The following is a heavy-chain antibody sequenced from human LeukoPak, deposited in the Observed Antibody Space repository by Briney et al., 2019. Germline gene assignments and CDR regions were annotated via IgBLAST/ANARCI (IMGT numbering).Heavy chain of an antibody. CDR3: ASYSSRRYYYYMDV. CDR2: ITTSSTYI. J-gene: IGHJ6*03. D-gene: IGHD6-13*01. Sequence: GGSLRLSCAASGFSFSDYNMNWVRQAPGKALEWVSSITTSSTYIYYGDSVKGRFTISRDNAKNSLYLQMNGLRAEDTAVYYCASYSSRRYYYYMDVWGKGTTVTVSS. V-gene: IGHV3-21*01. CDR1: GFSFSDYN.